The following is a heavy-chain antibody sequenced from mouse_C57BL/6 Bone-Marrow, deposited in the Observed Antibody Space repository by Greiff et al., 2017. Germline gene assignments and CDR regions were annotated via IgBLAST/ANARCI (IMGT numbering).Heavy chain of an antibody. V-gene: IGHV5-17*01. CDR3: ASYCMDY. J-gene: IGHJ4*01. Sequence: EVQGVESGGGLVKPGGSLKLSCAASGFTFRDYGMHWVRQAPEKGLEWVAYISSGSSTIHYADTVKGRFTISRDTAKNTLFLQMTSLRSEDTAMYYCASYCMDYWGQGTSVTVSS. CDR2: ISSGSSTI. D-gene: IGHD1-1*01. CDR1: GFTFRDYG.